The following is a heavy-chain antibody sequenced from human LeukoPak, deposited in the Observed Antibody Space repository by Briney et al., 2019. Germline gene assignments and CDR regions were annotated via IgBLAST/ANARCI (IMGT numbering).Heavy chain of an antibody. CDR2: IGNNGGGI. CDR1: GFTFSTYT. D-gene: IGHD5-12*01. CDR3: AKDSGTRGYSGYPSGYYFDY. V-gene: IGHV3-23*01. Sequence: GGSLRLSCAASGFTFSTYTMYWVRHPPGKRLEWVSIIGNNGGGIHYADSVKGRFIISRDNSKNTLYLQMNSLRAEDTAVYYCAKDSGTRGYSGYPSGYYFDYWGQGTLVTVSS. J-gene: IGHJ4*02.